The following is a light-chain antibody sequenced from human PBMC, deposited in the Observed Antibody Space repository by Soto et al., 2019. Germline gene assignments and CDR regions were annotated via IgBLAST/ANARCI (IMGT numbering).Light chain of an antibody. CDR2: GAS. Sequence: EIVLTQSPGTLSLSPGERATLSCRASQTVSSSYLAWYQQKPGQAPRLLIDGASSRATGIPDRFSGSGSGTDATITINRLEPEDFAVYYCQQYGSSPTFGGGTKVDIK. J-gene: IGKJ4*01. CDR1: QTVSSSY. V-gene: IGKV3-20*01. CDR3: QQYGSSPT.